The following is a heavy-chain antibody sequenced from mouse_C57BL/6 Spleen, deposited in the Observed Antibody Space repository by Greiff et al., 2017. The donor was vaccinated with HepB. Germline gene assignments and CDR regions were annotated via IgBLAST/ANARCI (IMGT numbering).Heavy chain of an antibody. CDR1: GYTFTDYY. V-gene: IGHV1-19*01. CDR2: INPYNGGT. J-gene: IGHJ2*01. CDR3: ARKYYYGSSYFDY. D-gene: IGHD1-1*01. Sequence: VHVKQSGPVLVKPGASVKMSCKASGYTFTDYYMNWVKQSHGKSLEWIGVINPYNGGTSYNQKFKGKATLTVDKSSSTAYMELNSLTSEDSAVYYCARKYYYGSSYFDYWGQGTTLTVSS.